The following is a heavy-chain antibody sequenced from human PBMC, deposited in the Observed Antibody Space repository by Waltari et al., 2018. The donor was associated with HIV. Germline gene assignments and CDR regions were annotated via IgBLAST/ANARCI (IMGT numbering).Heavy chain of an antibody. D-gene: IGHD2-15*01. J-gene: IGHJ4*02. Sequence: EVQLVESGGGLVKPGGYLGLSWAHSVFTFNTAWMIWVRQVPGKGLEWVGRIKSKTDGGTTDYAAPVKGRFTISRDDSKNTLYLQMNSLKTEDTAVYYCSTTPARGDHWGQGTLVTVSS. CDR2: IKSKTDGGTT. CDR1: VFTFNTAW. V-gene: IGHV3-15*01. CDR3: STTPARGDH.